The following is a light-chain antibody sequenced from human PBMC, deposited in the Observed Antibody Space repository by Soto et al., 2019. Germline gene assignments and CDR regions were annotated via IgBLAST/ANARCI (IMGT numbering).Light chain of an antibody. Sequence: DIQMTQSPSTLSASLGDRVTITCRASQTITTWTAWYQQKPRKAPKLLIYDASSLESGVPSRFSGSGSGTEFTLTLGSLQPDDFATYYCEQYNTYSTFGQGTKVDIK. V-gene: IGKV1-5*01. J-gene: IGKJ1*01. CDR3: EQYNTYST. CDR2: DAS. CDR1: QTITTW.